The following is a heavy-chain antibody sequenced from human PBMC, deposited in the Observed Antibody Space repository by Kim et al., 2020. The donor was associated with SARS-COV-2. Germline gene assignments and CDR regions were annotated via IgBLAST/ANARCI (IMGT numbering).Heavy chain of an antibody. D-gene: IGHD6-19*01. CDR3: ARHGKYSSGWYGEFDY. Sequence: SLKSRVTISVDTSKSQFSLNLSSVTAADTAVYYCARHGKYSSGWYGEFDYWGQGTPVTVSS. V-gene: IGHV4-39*01. J-gene: IGHJ4*02.